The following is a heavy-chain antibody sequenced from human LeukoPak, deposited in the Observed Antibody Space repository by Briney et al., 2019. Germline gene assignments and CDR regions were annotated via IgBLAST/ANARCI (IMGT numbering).Heavy chain of an antibody. V-gene: IGHV3-23*01. CDR2: IGGYGTTT. CDR1: GFAFSAHG. J-gene: IGHJ4*02. CDR3: AKIRLEESATGY. D-gene: IGHD2-15*01. Sequence: GGSLRLSCEASGFAFSAHGMSWVRQAPGKGLEWVSAIGGYGTTTYYGDSVRGRFTISRDNSRNTMYLYMSSLRAEDTAVYFCAKIRLEESATGYWGQGTPVTVSS.